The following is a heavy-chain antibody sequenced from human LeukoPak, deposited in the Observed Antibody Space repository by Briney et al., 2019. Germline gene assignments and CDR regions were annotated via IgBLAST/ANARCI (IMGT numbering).Heavy chain of an antibody. D-gene: IGHD3-10*01. Sequence: ASVKVSCKASGYTFTSYGISWVRQAPGQGLEWMGWISAYNGNTNYAQKFQGRVTMTTDTSTSTAYMELRSLRSDDTVVYYCARDRRFEPFDYWGQGTLVTVSS. V-gene: IGHV1-18*04. J-gene: IGHJ4*02. CDR1: GYTFTSYG. CDR2: ISAYNGNT. CDR3: ARDRRFEPFDY.